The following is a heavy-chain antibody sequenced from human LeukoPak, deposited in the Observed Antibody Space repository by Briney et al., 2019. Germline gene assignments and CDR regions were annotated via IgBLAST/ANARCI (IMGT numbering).Heavy chain of an antibody. V-gene: IGHV1-69*06. CDR3: ARCSPGDSSNFYAVLQY. CDR2: IIPVFGTT. Sequence: GASVKVSCKASGGTFSSYAVSWVRLTPGQGLEWLGGIIPVFGTTTYAQKFQAKVTMTADKSTNTAYLEIISLTSDDTAVYYCARCSPGDSSNFYAVLQYWGQGTQVTVST. CDR1: GGTFSSYA. J-gene: IGHJ4*02. D-gene: IGHD3-22*01.